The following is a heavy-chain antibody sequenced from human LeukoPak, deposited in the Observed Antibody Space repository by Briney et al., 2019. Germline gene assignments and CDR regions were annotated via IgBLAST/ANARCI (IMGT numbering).Heavy chain of an antibody. Sequence: GGSLRLSCAASGFTVSSNYMSWVRQAPGKGLEWVSVIYSGGSTYYADSVKGRFTISRDSSKNTLYLQMNSLRAEDTAVYYCAKYLSGYGTRYWGQGTLVTVSS. J-gene: IGHJ4*02. V-gene: IGHV3-53*01. CDR2: IYSGGST. CDR3: AKYLSGYGTRY. D-gene: IGHD5-12*01. CDR1: GFTVSSNY.